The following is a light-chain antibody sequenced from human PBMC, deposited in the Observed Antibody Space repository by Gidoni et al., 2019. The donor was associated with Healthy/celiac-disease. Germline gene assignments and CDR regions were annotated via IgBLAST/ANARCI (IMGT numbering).Light chain of an antibody. CDR3: QQSYSTLWT. V-gene: IGKV1-39*01. CDR2: AAS. J-gene: IGKJ1*01. Sequence: DIQMTQSPSSLSASVGDRVNITCRASQSISSYLNWYQQKPGKAPKLLIYAASSLQSGVPARFSGSGAWADFTLTISSLQPEEFATYYCQQSYSTLWTFGQGTKVEIK. CDR1: QSISSY.